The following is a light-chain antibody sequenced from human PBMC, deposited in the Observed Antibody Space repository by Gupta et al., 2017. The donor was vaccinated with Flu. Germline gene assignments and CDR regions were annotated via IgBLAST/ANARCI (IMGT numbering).Light chain of an antibody. V-gene: IGKV1-12*01. CDR3: QQANSFPHT. CDR2: AAS. J-gene: IGKJ1*01. CDR1: QGIYTW. Sequence: PSSVSASLGDRVTITCRASQGIYTWLAWYQQNPGKAPDLLISAASSLQSGVPSRFRGSGTGTDFTLTINSLQPEDFATYYCQQANSFPHTFGQGTKVELK.